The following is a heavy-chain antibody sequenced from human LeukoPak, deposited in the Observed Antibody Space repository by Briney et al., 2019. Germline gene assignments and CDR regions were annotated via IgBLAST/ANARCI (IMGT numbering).Heavy chain of an antibody. D-gene: IGHD2-2*01. Sequence: KPSETLSLTCTVSGGSISSYYWSWIRQPAGKGLECIGRIYTSGSTNYNPSLKSRVTMSVDTSKNQFSLKLSSVTAADTAVYYCARVVVVPAEPDDYYYMDVWGKGTTVTVSS. CDR1: GGSISSYY. CDR3: ARVVVVPAEPDDYYYMDV. J-gene: IGHJ6*03. CDR2: IYTSGST. V-gene: IGHV4-4*07.